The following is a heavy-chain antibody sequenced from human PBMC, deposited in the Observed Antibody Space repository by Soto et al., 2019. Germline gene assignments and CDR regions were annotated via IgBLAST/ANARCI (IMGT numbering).Heavy chain of an antibody. J-gene: IGHJ3*02. V-gene: IGHV1-2*02. CDR3: ARGGKRQQPTRVDAFDI. Sequence: QVQLVQSGAEVKKPGASVKVSCKASGYTFTGYYMHWVRQAPGQGLEWMGWINPNSGGTNYAQKFQGRVTMIRDTSISTAYMELSRLRSDDTAVYYCARGGKRQQPTRVDAFDIWGQGTMVTVSS. CDR1: GYTFTGYY. D-gene: IGHD6-13*01. CDR2: INPNSGGT.